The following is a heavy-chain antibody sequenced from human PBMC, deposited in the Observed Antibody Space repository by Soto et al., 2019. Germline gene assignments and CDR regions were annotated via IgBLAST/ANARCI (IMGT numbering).Heavy chain of an antibody. CDR2: IRGKAYHGTT. J-gene: IGHJ4*02. CDR1: GFTFGDYT. Sequence: GGSLRLSCTTSGFTFGDYTMSCVRQAPGKGLEWVDFIRGKAYHGTTEYAASVKDRFTISRDDSNGVAYLQMNSQKTEDTAVYFCSRGTYSSGWYGAFNYWGQGTRVTVYS. V-gene: IGHV3-49*04. D-gene: IGHD6-19*01. CDR3: SRGTYSSGWYGAFNY.